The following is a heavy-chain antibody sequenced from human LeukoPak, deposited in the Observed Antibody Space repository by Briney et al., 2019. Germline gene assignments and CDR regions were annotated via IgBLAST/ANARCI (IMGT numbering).Heavy chain of an antibody. J-gene: IGHJ6*03. D-gene: IGHD6-13*01. CDR1: GFTFTSFY. V-gene: IGHV1-46*01. CDR2: INPSGGST. CDR3: ARDQVESSWYGYYYYYMDV. Sequence: GASVKVSCKASGFTFTSFYMHWVRQAPGQGLEWMGIINPSGGSTSYAQKFQGRVTMTRDTSTSTVYMELSSLRSEDTAVYYCARDQVESSWYGYYYYYMDVWGKGTTVTISS.